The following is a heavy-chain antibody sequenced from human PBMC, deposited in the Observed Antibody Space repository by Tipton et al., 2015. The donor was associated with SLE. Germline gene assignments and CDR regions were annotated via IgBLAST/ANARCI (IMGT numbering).Heavy chain of an antibody. J-gene: IGHJ3*01. Sequence: TLPLTCTVSGGSISSGGHYWGLIRQHPGKGLEWIGYIYYSGNTYYNPSLKSRVTISLDTSKNQFSLQLSSVTAADTAVYYCARRIATYDRRAFDFWGQGTKVTVSS. CDR1: GGSISSGGHY. CDR2: IYYSGNT. CDR3: ARRIATYDRRAFDF. D-gene: IGHD3-22*01. V-gene: IGHV4-31*03.